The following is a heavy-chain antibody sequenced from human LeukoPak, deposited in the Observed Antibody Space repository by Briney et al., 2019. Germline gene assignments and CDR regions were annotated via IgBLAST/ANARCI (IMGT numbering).Heavy chain of an antibody. Sequence: GGSLRLSCTAAGFTFSSYWMSWVRQAPGKGLEWVANIKQDGGEKYYVDSVKGRFTISRDNAKNSLYLQMNSLRAEDTAVYYCARLGARQVLDYWGQGTLVTVFS. CDR3: ARLGARQVLDY. J-gene: IGHJ4*02. CDR1: GFTFSSYW. CDR2: IKQDGGEK. D-gene: IGHD4-17*01. V-gene: IGHV3-7*01.